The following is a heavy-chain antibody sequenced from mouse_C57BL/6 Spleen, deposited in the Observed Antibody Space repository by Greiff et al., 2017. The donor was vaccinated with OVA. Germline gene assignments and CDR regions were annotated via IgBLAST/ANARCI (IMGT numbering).Heavy chain of an antibody. Sequence: EVMLVESGGGLVKPGGSLKLSCAASGFTFSSYTMSWVRQTPEKRLEWVATISGGGGNTYYPDSVKGRFTISRDNAKNTLYLQMSSLRSEDTALYYCARHRVGDYFDYWGQGTTLTVSS. J-gene: IGHJ2*01. CDR3: ARHRVGDYFDY. V-gene: IGHV5-9*01. CDR2: ISGGGGNT. CDR1: GFTFSSYT. D-gene: IGHD1-3*01.